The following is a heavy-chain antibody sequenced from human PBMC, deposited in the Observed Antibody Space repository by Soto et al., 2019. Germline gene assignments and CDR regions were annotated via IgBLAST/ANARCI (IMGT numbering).Heavy chain of an antibody. CDR1: GYTFSTYG. D-gene: IGHD3-9*01. CDR3: ARIFNPWYFDY. CDR2: INANNDNT. Sequence: GASVKVSCKASGYTFSTYGIHWVRQAPGQRLEWMGWINANNDNTEYSQKFQGRVTITRDTSASTAYMELSNLRSEDTAVYYCARIFNPWYFDYWGQGTLVTVSS. V-gene: IGHV1-3*01. J-gene: IGHJ4*02.